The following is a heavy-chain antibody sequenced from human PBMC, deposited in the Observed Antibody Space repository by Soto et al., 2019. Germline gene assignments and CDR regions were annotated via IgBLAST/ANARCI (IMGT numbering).Heavy chain of an antibody. Sequence: PSETLSLTCTVSGGSMSTSDYYWGWIRQTPGKGLEYIGNIDYRGTASYNPSLESRVTISTDTSKNQFSLKLSSVTAADTAVYYCARGYCSSTICYIWDNWFDPWGQGTLVTVSS. V-gene: IGHV4-39*07. CDR3: ARGYCSSTICYIWDNWFDP. CDR1: GGSMSTSDYY. CDR2: IDYRGTA. J-gene: IGHJ5*02. D-gene: IGHD2-2*02.